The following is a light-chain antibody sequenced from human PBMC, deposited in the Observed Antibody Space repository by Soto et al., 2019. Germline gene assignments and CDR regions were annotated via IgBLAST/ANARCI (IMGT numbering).Light chain of an antibody. V-gene: IGLV2-14*01. J-gene: IGLJ1*01. CDR3: RSSISSNTFV. CDR2: GVI. CDR1: NSDVNY. Sequence: QCLLTQPASVSGARGQSITISCTATNSDVNYVSWHQQHPGKAPKLMIYGVINRSSGVSTRFSGSKSGNTASLTISGLQAEDEADYYCRSSISSNTFVFGTGTKVTVL.